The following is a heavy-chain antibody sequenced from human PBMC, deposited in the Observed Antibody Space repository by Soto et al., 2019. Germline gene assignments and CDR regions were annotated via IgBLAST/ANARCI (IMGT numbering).Heavy chain of an antibody. J-gene: IGHJ4*02. Sequence: QSLTCAVSSDSISSGYYCDWIRQPPGKGLEWIGSIFHSGTPYYNPSLKSRLTISMDTSKTQFSLKLTSVTAADTAVYYCARRGSRSSSALPSYDYWGRGILVTVSS. CDR3: ARRGSRSSSALPSYDY. CDR2: IFHSGTP. V-gene: IGHV4-38-2*01. CDR1: SDSISSGYY. D-gene: IGHD3-22*01.